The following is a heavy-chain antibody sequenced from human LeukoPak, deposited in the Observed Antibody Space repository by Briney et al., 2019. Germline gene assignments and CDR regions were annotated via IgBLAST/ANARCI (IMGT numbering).Heavy chain of an antibody. CDR2: IYYSGST. D-gene: IGHD2-21*02. J-gene: IGHJ4*02. CDR3: ARHVVGDYYFDY. Sequence: SETLSLTCTVSGGSIRSSYYYWGWIRQPPGKGLEWIGSIYYSGSTYYNPSLKSRVTISVDTSKNQFSLKLSSVTAADTAVYYCARHVVGDYYFDYWGQGTLVTVSS. CDR1: GGSIRSSYYY. V-gene: IGHV4-39*01.